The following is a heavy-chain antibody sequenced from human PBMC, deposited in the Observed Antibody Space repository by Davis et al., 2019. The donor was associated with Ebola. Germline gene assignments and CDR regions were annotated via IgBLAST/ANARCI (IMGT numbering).Heavy chain of an antibody. CDR3: ARVGSKQGLDP. D-gene: IGHD6-13*01. Sequence: MPSETLSLTCTVSGGSISSGDYYWSWIRQPPGKGLEWIGYIYYSGSTYYNPSLKSRVTISVDTSKNQFSLKLSSVTAADTAVYYCARVGSKQGLDPWGQGTLVTVSS. CDR2: IYYSGST. J-gene: IGHJ5*02. CDR1: GGSISSGDYY. V-gene: IGHV4-30-4*01.